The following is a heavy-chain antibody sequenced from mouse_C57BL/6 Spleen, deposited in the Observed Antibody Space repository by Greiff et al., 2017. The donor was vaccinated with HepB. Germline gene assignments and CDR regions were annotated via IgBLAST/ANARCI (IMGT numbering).Heavy chain of an antibody. D-gene: IGHD2-4*01. Sequence: EVKLMESEGGLVQPGSSMKLSCTASGFTFSDYYMAWVRQVPEKGLEWVANINYDGSSTYYLDSLKSRFIISRDNAKNSLYLQMSSLKSEDTATYYCARVTMINYFDYWGQGTTLTVSS. CDR1: GFTFSDYY. CDR3: ARVTMINYFDY. J-gene: IGHJ2*01. CDR2: INYDGSST. V-gene: IGHV5-16*01.